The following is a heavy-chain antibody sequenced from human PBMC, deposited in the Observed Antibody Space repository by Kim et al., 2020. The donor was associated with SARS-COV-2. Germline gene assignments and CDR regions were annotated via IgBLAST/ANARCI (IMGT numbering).Heavy chain of an antibody. J-gene: IGHJ6*02. V-gene: IGHV4-59*13. Sequence: SETLSLTCTVSGGSISSYYWSWIRQPPGKGLEWIGYIYYSGSTNYNPSLKSRVTISVDTSKNQFSLKLSSVTAADTAVYYCARDFGVVRGNYYYYGMDVWGQGTTVTVSS. CDR3: ARDFGVVRGNYYYYGMDV. CDR1: GGSISSYY. D-gene: IGHD3-3*01. CDR2: IYYSGST.